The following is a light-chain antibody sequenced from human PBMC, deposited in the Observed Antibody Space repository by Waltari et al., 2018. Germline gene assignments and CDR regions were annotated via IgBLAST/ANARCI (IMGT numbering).Light chain of an antibody. CDR2: RNN. J-gene: IGLJ3*02. CDR1: SSNIGRNY. Sequence: QSVLTQPPSASGTPGQRVTISCSGSSSNIGRNYVYWYQQLPGTAPKLLIYRNNQRPSGVPDRFSGSKSGTSASLAISGLRSKDEADYYCAAWDDSLSGWVFGGGTKLTVL. CDR3: AAWDDSLSGWV. V-gene: IGLV1-47*01.